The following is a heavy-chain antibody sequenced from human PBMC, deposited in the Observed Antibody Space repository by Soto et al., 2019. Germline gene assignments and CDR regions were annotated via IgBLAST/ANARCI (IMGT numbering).Heavy chain of an antibody. CDR3: AGWGGHDYNY. V-gene: IGHV3-7*03. D-gene: IGHD4-4*01. CDR1: GFTFTDFY. J-gene: IGHJ4*02. Sequence: EVQLVQSGGGLVQPGGSLRLSCVGSGFTFTDFYMNWVRQAPGKGLEWVANIRPDGSETNYVESVKGRLTTSRDNAKNSLFMQMNSLRADDMAVYYCAGWGGHDYNYWGQGILVTVSS. CDR2: IRPDGSET.